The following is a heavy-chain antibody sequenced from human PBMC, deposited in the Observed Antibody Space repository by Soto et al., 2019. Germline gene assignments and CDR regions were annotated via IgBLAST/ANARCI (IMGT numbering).Heavy chain of an antibody. CDR3: ARDVSPGSSGYYLEAFDI. J-gene: IGHJ3*02. V-gene: IGHV3-7*05. D-gene: IGHD6-25*01. Sequence: EVQLVESGGGLVQPGGSLRLSCAASGFTFGNYWMTWVRQAPGKGLEWVANIKGDGSAKSYLDSVRGRFTVSRENAEKSRFLQMNILRAEDTALYYCARDVSPGSSGYYLEAFDIWGQGTMVTVS. CDR1: GFTFGNYW. CDR2: IKGDGSAK.